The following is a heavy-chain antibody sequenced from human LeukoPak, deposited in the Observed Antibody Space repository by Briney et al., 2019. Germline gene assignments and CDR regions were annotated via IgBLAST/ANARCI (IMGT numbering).Heavy chain of an antibody. CDR3: ARVRGAYCGGDCYSNDY. J-gene: IGHJ4*02. CDR1: GFTFSGYW. CDR2: IKQDGSEK. D-gene: IGHD2-21*01. Sequence: PGGSLRLSCAASGFTFSGYWMSWVRQAPGKGLEWVANIKQDGSEKYYVDSVKGRFTISRDNAKNSLYPQMNSLRAEDTAVYYCARVRGAYCGGDCYSNDYWGQGTLVTVSS. V-gene: IGHV3-7*01.